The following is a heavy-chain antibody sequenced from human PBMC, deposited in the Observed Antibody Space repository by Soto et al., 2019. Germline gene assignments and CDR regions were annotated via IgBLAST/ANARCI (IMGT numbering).Heavy chain of an antibody. V-gene: IGHV4-4*02. CDR1: GGSVNNDKW. Sequence: QVQLQESGPGLVKPSGTLSLTCAVSGGSVNNDKWWSWVRQPPGKGLEWIGEIHSSGITNYNPSLTSRASIFVDKFKNQFSVKLTSVPAADTAVYFCAGQWSAGYGAFDPWGQGTLVTVSS. CDR3: AGQWSAGYGAFDP. D-gene: IGHD3-9*01. CDR2: IHSSGIT. J-gene: IGHJ5*02.